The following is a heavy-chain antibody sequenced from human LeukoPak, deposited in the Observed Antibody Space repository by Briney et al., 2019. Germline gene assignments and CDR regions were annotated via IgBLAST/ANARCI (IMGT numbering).Heavy chain of an antibody. CDR2: ISGSGGST. CDR3: AKVAVSHCSSTSCYFDY. D-gene: IGHD2-2*01. Sequence: GGSLRLSCAASGFTFSSYAMSWVRQAPGKGLEWVSAISGSGGSTYYADSVKGRFTISRDNSKNTLYLQMNSLRAEDTAVYYCAKVAVSHCSSTSCYFDYWGQGTLVTVSS. V-gene: IGHV3-23*01. CDR1: GFTFSSYA. J-gene: IGHJ4*01.